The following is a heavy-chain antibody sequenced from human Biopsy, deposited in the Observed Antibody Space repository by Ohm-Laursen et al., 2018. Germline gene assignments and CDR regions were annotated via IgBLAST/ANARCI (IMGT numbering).Heavy chain of an antibody. CDR1: GFTVSTTY. CDR3: ARGGIVSVHSYGRMGLFYFDS. CDR2: IYLDGNT. V-gene: IGHV3-53*01. D-gene: IGHD5-18*01. J-gene: IGHJ4*02. Sequence: GSLRLSCAASGFTVSTTYVSWVRQAPGKGLEWVSIIYLDGNTYYTDSVKGRFTISRDTSNNLMFLQMDSLRADDTAVYYCARGGIVSVHSYGRMGLFYFDSWGQGILVTVAS.